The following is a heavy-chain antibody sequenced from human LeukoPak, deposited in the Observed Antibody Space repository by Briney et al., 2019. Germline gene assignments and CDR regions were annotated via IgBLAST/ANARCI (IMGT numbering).Heavy chain of an antibody. J-gene: IGHJ4*02. CDR3: AKGGYYDSSGYYR. Sequence: GGSLRLSCAASGFTFSSYAMSWVRQAPGKGLEWVSAISGSGGSTHYADSVKGRFTISRDNSKNTLYLQMNSLRAEDTAVYYCAKGGYYDSSGYYRWGQGTLVTVSS. CDR1: GFTFSSYA. D-gene: IGHD3-22*01. V-gene: IGHV3-23*01. CDR2: ISGSGGST.